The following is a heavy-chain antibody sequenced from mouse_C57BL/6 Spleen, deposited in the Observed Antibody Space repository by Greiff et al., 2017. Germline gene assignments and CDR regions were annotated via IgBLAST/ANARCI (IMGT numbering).Heavy chain of an antibody. J-gene: IGHJ2*01. CDR2: IGFSASYT. D-gene: IGHD1-1*01. CDR3: ARGGFITTVVSYFDY. CDR1: GYTFTSYW. V-gene: IGHV1-69*01. Sequence: QVQLLQPGAEFVLPGASVKLSCKASGYTFTSYWMHWVQQWPGQGLEWIGEIGFSASYTKYNQKFKGKFTLTVDKSSSTAYMQLSSMASEDSAVYYCARGGFITTVVSYFDYWGQGTTLTVSS.